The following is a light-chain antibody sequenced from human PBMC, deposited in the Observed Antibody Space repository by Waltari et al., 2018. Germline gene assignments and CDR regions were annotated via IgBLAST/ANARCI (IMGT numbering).Light chain of an antibody. CDR2: GNS. CDR3: QSYDSSLSGSRV. V-gene: IGLV1-40*01. J-gene: IGLJ3*02. Sequence: QSVLTQPPSVSGAPGQRVTISCTGSSSNIGAGSDVHWDQQLPGTAPKLLIYGNSNRPSGVPDRFSGSKSGTSASLAITGLQAEDEADYYCQSYDSSLSGSRVFGGGTKLTVL. CDR1: SSNIGAGSD.